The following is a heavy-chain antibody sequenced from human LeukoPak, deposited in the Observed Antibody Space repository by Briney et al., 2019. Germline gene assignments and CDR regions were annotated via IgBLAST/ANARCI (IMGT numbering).Heavy chain of an antibody. CDR3: TRDVGGRSAY. J-gene: IGHJ4*02. CDR1: GYSFSSFW. V-gene: IGHV3-74*01. Sequence: GGSLRLSCEGSGYSFSSFWMHWVRQAPGEGLVWVSRLNEDGGITNYADFAKGRFTISRDNARNTLYLQMNSLSADDTAVYCSTRDVGGRSAYWGQGALVTVSS. CDR2: LNEDGGIT. D-gene: IGHD3-16*01.